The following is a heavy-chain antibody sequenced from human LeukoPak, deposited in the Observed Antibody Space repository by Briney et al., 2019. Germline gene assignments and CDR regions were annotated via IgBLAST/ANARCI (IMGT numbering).Heavy chain of an antibody. D-gene: IGHD3-10*01. Sequence: GGSLRLSCAASELTFSGYWMNWVRQAPGKGLQWVGNIRQDGGQTHYSDSVKGRFAISRDNAKRSLYLQMNSLRPEDTAVYYCARDGHSSGSFDYWGQGTLVTVSS. CDR3: ARDGHSSGSFDY. V-gene: IGHV3-7*01. CDR2: IRQDGGQT. CDR1: ELTFSGYW. J-gene: IGHJ4*02.